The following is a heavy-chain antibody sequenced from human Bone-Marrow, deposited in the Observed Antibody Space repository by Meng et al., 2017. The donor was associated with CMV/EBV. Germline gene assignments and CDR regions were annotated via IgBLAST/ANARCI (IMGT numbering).Heavy chain of an antibody. CDR2: ISSSSSYI. CDR1: GFTFSSYS. CDR3: ARLYCSSTSCPQGMYFDY. Sequence: GESLKISCAASGFTFSSYSMNWVRQAPGKGLEWVSSISSSSSYIYYADSVKGRFTISRDNAKNSLYLQMNSLRAEDTVVYYCARLYCSSTSCPQGMYFDYWGQGTLVTVSS. V-gene: IGHV3-21*01. J-gene: IGHJ4*02. D-gene: IGHD2-2*01.